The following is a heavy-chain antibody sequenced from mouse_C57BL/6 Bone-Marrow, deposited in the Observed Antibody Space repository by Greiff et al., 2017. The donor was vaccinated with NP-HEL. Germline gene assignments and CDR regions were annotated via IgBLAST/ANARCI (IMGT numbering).Heavy chain of an antibody. Sequence: QVQLQQSGAELVRPGASVKLSCKASGYTFTDYYINWVKQRPGQGLEWIARIYPGSGNTYYNEKFKGKATLTAEKSSSTAYMQLSSLTSEDSAVYFCARPHYYGSSPAWFAYWGQGTLVTVSA. V-gene: IGHV1-76*01. D-gene: IGHD1-1*01. CDR1: GYTFTDYY. CDR3: ARPHYYGSSPAWFAY. CDR2: IYPGSGNT. J-gene: IGHJ3*01.